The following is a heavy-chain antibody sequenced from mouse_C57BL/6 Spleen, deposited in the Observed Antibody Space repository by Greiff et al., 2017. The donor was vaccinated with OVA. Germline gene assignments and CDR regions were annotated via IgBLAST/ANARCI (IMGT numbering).Heavy chain of an antibody. J-gene: IGHJ2*01. V-gene: IGHV3-6*01. CDR1: GYSITSGYY. D-gene: IGHD2-4*01. CDR2: ISYDGSN. CDR3: ARGGHYDYDVGFDY. Sequence: EVQLQESGPGLVKPSQSLSLTCSVPGYSITSGYYWNWIRQFPGNKLEWMGYISYDGSNNYNPSLKNRISITRDTSKNQFFLKLNSVTTEDTATYYCARGGHYDYDVGFDYWGQGTTLTVSS.